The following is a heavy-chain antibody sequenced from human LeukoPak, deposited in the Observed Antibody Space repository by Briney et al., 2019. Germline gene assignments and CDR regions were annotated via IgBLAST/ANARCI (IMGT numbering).Heavy chain of an antibody. D-gene: IGHD2/OR15-2a*01. CDR1: GFTFSSFA. CDR3: ARGGEGSIGIDYYFFDL. J-gene: IGHJ2*01. Sequence: GGSLRLSCAASGFTFSSFAMHWVRQAPGKGLEWVAVISFDGNHKYYADSVKGQFIISRDNSKTTVYLQMNSLSTEDTAVYFCARGGEGSIGIDYYFFDLWGRGTLVTVSS. CDR2: ISFDGNHK. V-gene: IGHV3-30*04.